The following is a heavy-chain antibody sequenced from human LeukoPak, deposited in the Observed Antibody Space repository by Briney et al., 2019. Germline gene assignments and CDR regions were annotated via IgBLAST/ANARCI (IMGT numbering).Heavy chain of an antibody. CDR1: GGSFSGYY. Sequence: SETLSLTCAVYGGSFSGYYWSWIRQPPGKGLEWIGEINHSGSTNYNPSLKSRVTISVDTPKNQFSLKLSSVTAADTAVYYCARGLVLRYSWFDPWGQGTLVTVSS. V-gene: IGHV4-34*01. CDR2: INHSGST. CDR3: ARGLVLRYSWFDP. J-gene: IGHJ5*02. D-gene: IGHD3-9*01.